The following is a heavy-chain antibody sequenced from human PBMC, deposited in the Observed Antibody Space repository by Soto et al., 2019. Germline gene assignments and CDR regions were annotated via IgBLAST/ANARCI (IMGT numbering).Heavy chain of an antibody. CDR2: ISLEGGNK. J-gene: IGHJ4*02. Sequence: QVQLVESGGGVVQPGRSLRLSCAASGFTFSSYAMHWVRQAPGKGLEWVGVISLEGGNKYYADSVKGRFTISRDNSENTPYLQINSLRSEDTAVYYCARGDSDWYRGYFDYWGQGTLVTVSS. CDR3: ARGDSDWYRGYFDY. V-gene: IGHV3-30-3*01. CDR1: GFTFSSYA. D-gene: IGHD6-19*01.